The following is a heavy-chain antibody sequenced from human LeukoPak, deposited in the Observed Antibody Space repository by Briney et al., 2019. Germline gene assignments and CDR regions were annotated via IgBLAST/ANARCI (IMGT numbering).Heavy chain of an antibody. Sequence: SETLSLTCTVSGGSISSYYWSWIRQPPGKGLEWIGYIYYSGSTNYNPSLKSRVTISVDTSKNQFSLKLSSVTAADTAVDYCARDGDYDILTGYTRRYAFDIWGQGTMVTVSS. V-gene: IGHV4-59*01. CDR3: ARDGDYDILTGYTRRYAFDI. CDR1: GGSISSYY. J-gene: IGHJ3*02. D-gene: IGHD3-9*01. CDR2: IYYSGST.